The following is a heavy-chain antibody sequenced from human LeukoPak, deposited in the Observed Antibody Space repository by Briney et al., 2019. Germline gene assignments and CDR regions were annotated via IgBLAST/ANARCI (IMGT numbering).Heavy chain of an antibody. D-gene: IGHD3-3*01. CDR2: ISYDGSNK. CDR1: GFTFSSYA. CDR3: ARDWRGLLIHRRGFDY. V-gene: IGHV3-30*04. Sequence: GGSLRLSCAASGFTFSSYAMHWVRQAPGKGLEWVAGISYDGSNKYYADSVKGRFTISRDNSKSTVYLQMNSLRDEDTAVYYCARDWRGLLIHRRGFDYWGQGTLVTVSS. J-gene: IGHJ4*02.